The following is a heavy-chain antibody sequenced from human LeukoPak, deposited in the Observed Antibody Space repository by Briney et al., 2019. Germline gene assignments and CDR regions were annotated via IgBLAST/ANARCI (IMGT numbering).Heavy chain of an antibody. CDR3: AHTVTPRYFQF. V-gene: IGHV3-21*01. D-gene: IGHD4-17*01. J-gene: IGHJ1*01. Sequence: GGSLRLSCGASGFTFSSYAMSWVRQAPGKGLEWVSFISSSSSYIYYADSVKGRFTISRDNAKNSLYLQMNSLRTEDTALYYCAHTVTPRYFQFWGQGTLVTVSS. CDR1: GFTFSSYA. CDR2: ISSSSSYI.